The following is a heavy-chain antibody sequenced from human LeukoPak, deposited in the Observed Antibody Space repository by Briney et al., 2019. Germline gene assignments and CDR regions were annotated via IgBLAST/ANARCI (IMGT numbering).Heavy chain of an antibody. CDR3: AREVWSASYAFDI. J-gene: IGHJ3*02. CDR1: GVTVSSNN. D-gene: IGHD3-3*01. V-gene: IGHV3-53*01. Sequence: PGGSLRLSCAASGVTVSSNNMNWVRQAPGKGLGWVSVIYSAGSTYYADSVTGRFTISRDNSKSTLYLQMTSLRAEDTAVYYCAREVWSASYAFDIWGQGTMVTVSS. CDR2: IYSAGST.